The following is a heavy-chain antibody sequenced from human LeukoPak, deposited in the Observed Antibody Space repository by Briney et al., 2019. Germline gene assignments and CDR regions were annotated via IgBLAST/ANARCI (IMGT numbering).Heavy chain of an antibody. J-gene: IGHJ4*02. CDR3: ARAPGHLYDRTGNLCDY. CDR1: GFTFSSYA. D-gene: IGHD3-22*01. V-gene: IGHV3-30*04. CDR2: VSYDGSKK. Sequence: PGGSLRLSCAASGFTFSSYAMHWVRQVPGKGLEWVAVVSYDGSKKYSADSVEGRFTISRDNFKNTLYLQMNSLRAEDTAVYYCARAPGHLYDRTGNLCDYWGQGTLVTVPS.